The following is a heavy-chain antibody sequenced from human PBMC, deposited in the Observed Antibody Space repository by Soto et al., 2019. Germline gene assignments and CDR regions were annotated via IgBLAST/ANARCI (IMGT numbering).Heavy chain of an antibody. J-gene: IGHJ5*02. D-gene: IGHD6-19*01. V-gene: IGHV1-69*01. CDR2: IIPMFGTA. CDR3: ATRAAVSVTSLWFDR. Sequence: QEQLVQSGAEVKKPGSSVRVSCKASKGTFNRDAITWVRQVPGQGLEWMGGIIPMFGTADYAQKFQGRVTITAAESTGTAYMELSSLRSQDTAVYHRATRAAVSVTSLWFDRWGQGTLVTVAS. CDR1: KGTFNRDA.